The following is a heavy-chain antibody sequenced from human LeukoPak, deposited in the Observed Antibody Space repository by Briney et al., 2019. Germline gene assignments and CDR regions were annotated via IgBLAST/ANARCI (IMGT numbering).Heavy chain of an antibody. J-gene: IGHJ4*02. CDR3: ARSKYGGNSVDY. Sequence: PSQTLSLTCTVSGGSISSGDYYWSWIRQPPGKGLEWIGYIYYSGSTYYNPSLKSRVTISVDTSMNQFSLKLSSVTAADTAVYYCARSKYGGNSVDYWGQGTLVTVSS. D-gene: IGHD4-23*01. CDR1: GGSISSGDYY. V-gene: IGHV4-30-4*01. CDR2: IYYSGST.